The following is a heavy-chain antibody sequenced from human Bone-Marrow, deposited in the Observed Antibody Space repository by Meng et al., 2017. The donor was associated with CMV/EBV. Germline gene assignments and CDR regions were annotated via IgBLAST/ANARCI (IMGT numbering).Heavy chain of an antibody. D-gene: IGHD5-18*01. J-gene: IGHJ6*02. CDR1: GGSISSSSYY. CDR2: IYYSGST. V-gene: IGHV4-39*07. Sequence: SETLSLTCTVSGGSISSSSYYWGWIRQPPGKGLEWIGSIYYSGSTYYNPSLKSRVTISVDTCKNQFSLKLSSVTAADTAVYYCASVGPIQLWSPYYYYYYGMDVWGQGTTVTVSS. CDR3: ASVGPIQLWSPYYYYYYGMDV.